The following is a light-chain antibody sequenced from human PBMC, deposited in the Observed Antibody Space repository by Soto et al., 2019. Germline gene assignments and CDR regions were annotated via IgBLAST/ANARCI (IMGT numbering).Light chain of an antibody. CDR2: GAS. Sequence: EIVLTQSPGTLSLSPGERATLSCRASQSVSSYLAWYQQKPGQAPRLLIYGASSRATGIPDRFSGSGSETDFTLIISRLEPEDFAVYYCQQYGSSPPYTFGQGTNLEIK. CDR3: QQYGSSPPYT. J-gene: IGKJ2*01. V-gene: IGKV3-20*01. CDR1: QSVSSY.